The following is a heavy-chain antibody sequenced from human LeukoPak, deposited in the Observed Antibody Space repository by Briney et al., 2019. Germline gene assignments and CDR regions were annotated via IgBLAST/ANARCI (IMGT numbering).Heavy chain of an antibody. Sequence: GASVKVSCKASGYTFTSYYMHWVRQAPGQGLEWMGWINPNSGGTNYAQKFQGRVTMTRDTSISTAYMELSRLRSDDTAVYYCARVHSSSWLLWHAFDIWGQGTMVTVSS. V-gene: IGHV1-2*02. CDR1: GYTFTSYY. D-gene: IGHD6-13*01. CDR3: ARVHSSSWLLWHAFDI. J-gene: IGHJ3*02. CDR2: INPNSGGT.